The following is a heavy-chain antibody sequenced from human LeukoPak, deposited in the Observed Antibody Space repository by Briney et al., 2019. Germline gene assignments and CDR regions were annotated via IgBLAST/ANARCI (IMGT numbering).Heavy chain of an antibody. CDR2: FDPEDGET. Sequence: ASAKVSCKVSGYTLTELSMHRVRQAPGKGLEWMGGFDPEDGETIYAQKFQGRVTMTEDTSTDTAYMELSSLRSEDTAVYYCATRSGSYQGLDYWGQGTLVTVSS. V-gene: IGHV1-24*01. D-gene: IGHD1-26*01. J-gene: IGHJ4*02. CDR3: ATRSGSYQGLDY. CDR1: GYTLTELS.